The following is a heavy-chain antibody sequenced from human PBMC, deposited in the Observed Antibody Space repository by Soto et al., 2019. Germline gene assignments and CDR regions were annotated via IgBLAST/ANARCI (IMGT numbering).Heavy chain of an antibody. CDR2: IIPIFGTA. V-gene: IGHV1-69*13. CDR3: AREGEHYDSSGYYYLRYFDY. D-gene: IGHD3-22*01. CDR1: GGTFSSYA. J-gene: IGHJ4*02. Sequence: SVKVSCKASGGTFSSYAISWVRQAPGQGLEWMGGIIPIFGTANYAQKFQGRVTITADESTSTAYMELSSLRSEDTAVYYCAREGEHYDSSGYYYLRYFDYWGQGTLVTVSS.